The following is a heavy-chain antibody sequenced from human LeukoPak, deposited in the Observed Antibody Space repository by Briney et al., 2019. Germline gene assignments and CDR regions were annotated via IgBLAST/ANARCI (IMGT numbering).Heavy chain of an antibody. CDR2: IIPIFGTA. J-gene: IGHJ4*02. Sequence: SVTVSCKASGGTFSSYAISWVRQAPGQGLEWMGGIIPIFGTANYAQKFQGRVTITADESTSTAYMELSSLRSEDTAVFYCARVFSKSGYYYYFDYWGQGTLVIVSS. CDR3: ARVFSKSGYYYYFDY. D-gene: IGHD5-18*01. CDR1: GGTFSSYA. V-gene: IGHV1-69*13.